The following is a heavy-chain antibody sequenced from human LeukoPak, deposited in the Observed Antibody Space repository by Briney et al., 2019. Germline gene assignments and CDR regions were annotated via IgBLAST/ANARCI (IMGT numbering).Heavy chain of an antibody. Sequence: GGSLRLSCAAPGFTFSRFGMNWVRQAPGKGLEWVSYISSSSSNIIYYADSVKGRFTISRDNAKNSLYLHMNSLRVEDTAFYYCARDLAYSRLDYWGQGMLVTVSS. CDR2: ISSSSSNII. J-gene: IGHJ4*02. V-gene: IGHV3-48*01. CDR3: ARDLAYSRLDY. D-gene: IGHD5-18*01. CDR1: GFTFSRFG.